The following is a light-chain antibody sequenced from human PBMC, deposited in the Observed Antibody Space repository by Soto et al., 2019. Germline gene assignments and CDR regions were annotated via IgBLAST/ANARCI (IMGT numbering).Light chain of an antibody. CDR1: DNIVHW. Sequence: IQMTHAPSTLSASFGEIVSITCRASDNIVHWVAWYQQKPGKAPKLLIYKAANLADEVPSRFAGSGSGTEFTLTISSLQPDDFATYYCQQYNSYSWTFGQGTKVDIK. CDR2: KAA. J-gene: IGKJ1*01. CDR3: QQYNSYSWT. V-gene: IGKV1-5*03.